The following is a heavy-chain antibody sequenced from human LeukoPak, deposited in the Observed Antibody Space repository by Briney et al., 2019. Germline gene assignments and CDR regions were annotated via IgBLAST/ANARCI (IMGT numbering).Heavy chain of an antibody. CDR1: GFTFSSYA. V-gene: IGHV3-23*01. D-gene: IGHD3-3*01. J-gene: IGHJ5*02. Sequence: GGSLRLSCAASGFTFSSYAMSWVRQAPGKGLEWVSAISGSGGSTYYADSVKGRFTISRDNSKNTLYLQMNSLRAEDTAVYYCAKDNTIFGVVPWFDPWGQGTLVTVSS. CDR3: AKDNTIFGVVPWFDP. CDR2: ISGSGGST.